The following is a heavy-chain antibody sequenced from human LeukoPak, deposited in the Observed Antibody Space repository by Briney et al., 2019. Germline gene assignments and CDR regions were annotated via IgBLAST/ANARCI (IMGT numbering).Heavy chain of an antibody. CDR2: IYYSGST. Sequence: PSETLSLTCTVSGGSISSSSYYWGWIRQPPGKGLEWIGSIYYSGSTYYNPSLKSRVTISVDTSKNQFSLKLSSVTAADTAVYYCARHPYGDGAFDIWGQGTMVTVSS. V-gene: IGHV4-39*01. CDR1: GGSISSSSYY. J-gene: IGHJ3*02. CDR3: ARHPYGDGAFDI. D-gene: IGHD4-17*01.